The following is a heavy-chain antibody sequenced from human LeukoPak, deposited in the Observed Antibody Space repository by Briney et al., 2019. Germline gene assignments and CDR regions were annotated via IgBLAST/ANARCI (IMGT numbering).Heavy chain of an antibody. CDR3: ARQDSSSWYISGY. CDR1: GGSFSGYY. CDR2: INHSGST. V-gene: IGHV4-34*01. D-gene: IGHD6-13*01. Sequence: SETLSLTCAVYGGSFSGYYWSWIRQPPGKGLEWIGEINHSGSTNYNPSLKSRVTISVDTPKNQFSLKLSSVTAADTAVYYCARQDSSSWYISGYWGQGTLVTVSS. J-gene: IGHJ4*02.